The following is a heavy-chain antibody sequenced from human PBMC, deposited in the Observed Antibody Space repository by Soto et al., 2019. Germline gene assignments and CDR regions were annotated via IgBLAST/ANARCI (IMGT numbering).Heavy chain of an antibody. CDR3: ARQGFGPLHGLVDV. D-gene: IGHD3-10*01. CDR1: GGSISSYY. V-gene: IGHV4-59*08. Sequence: QVQLQESGPGLVKPSETLSLSCTVSGGSISSYYWSWFRQSPGKRMEWIGYVHHSWGSSYNPSLQSRVAISLDTSKRQFSPKATSVTATDTAVYYCARQGFGPLHGLVDVWGQGTTVTVSS. CDR2: VHHSWGS. J-gene: IGHJ6*02.